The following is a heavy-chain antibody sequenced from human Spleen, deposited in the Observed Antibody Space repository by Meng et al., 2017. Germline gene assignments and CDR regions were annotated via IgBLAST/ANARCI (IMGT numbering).Heavy chain of an antibody. D-gene: IGHD6-13*01. CDR2: IYSGGNT. Sequence: GGSLRLSCAASGFSVSHNYMSWVRQAPGKGLEWVSVIYSGGNTYYADSVKGRFTISRDNSKNTVFLQINSLRAEDTAVYYCARNWAASGDYWGQGTLVTVSS. CDR1: GFSVSHNY. CDR3: ARNWAASGDY. V-gene: IGHV3-66*02. J-gene: IGHJ4*02.